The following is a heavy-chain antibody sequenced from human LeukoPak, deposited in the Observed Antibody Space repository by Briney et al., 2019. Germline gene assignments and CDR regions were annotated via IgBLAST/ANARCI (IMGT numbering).Heavy chain of an antibody. Sequence: GGSLRLSCAASGSTFSSYAMSWVRQAPGKGLEWVSAISGSGGSTYYADSVKGRFTISRDNSKNTLYLQMNSLRAEDTAVYYCAKVDTAMVGAFYYYYGMDVWGQGTTVTVSS. D-gene: IGHD5-18*01. V-gene: IGHV3-23*01. CDR1: GSTFSSYA. J-gene: IGHJ6*02. CDR3: AKVDTAMVGAFYYYYGMDV. CDR2: ISGSGGST.